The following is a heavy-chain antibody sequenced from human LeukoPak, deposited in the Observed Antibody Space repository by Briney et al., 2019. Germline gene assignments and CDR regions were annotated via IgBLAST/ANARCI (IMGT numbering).Heavy chain of an antibody. CDR3: VRDRELNY. J-gene: IGHJ4*02. CDR1: GVSISIYY. D-gene: IGHD1-7*01. V-gene: IGHV4-59*01. Sequence: PSETLSLTCTVSGVSISIYYWGWIRQPPGKGLEWIGYIYNSGSTIYSPSLKSRATISADTSKNQFSLQLSSVTAADTAVYYCVRDRELNYWGQGTLVTVSS. CDR2: IYNSGST.